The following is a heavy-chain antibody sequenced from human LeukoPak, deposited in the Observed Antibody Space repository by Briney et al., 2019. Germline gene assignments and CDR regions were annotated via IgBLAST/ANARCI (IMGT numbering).Heavy chain of an antibody. Sequence: GGSLRLSRAASGFTFDDYAMHWVRQAPGKGLEWVSLISWDGGSTYYADSVKGRFTISRDNSKNSLYLQMNSLRAEDTALYYCAKAASPKSRRYGMDVWGKGTTVTVSS. J-gene: IGHJ6*04. CDR3: AKAASPKSRRYGMDV. V-gene: IGHV3-43D*04. CDR2: ISWDGGST. CDR1: GFTFDDYA.